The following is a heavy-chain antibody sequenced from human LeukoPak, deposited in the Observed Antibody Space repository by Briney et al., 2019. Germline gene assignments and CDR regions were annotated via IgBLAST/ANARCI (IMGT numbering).Heavy chain of an antibody. CDR2: IYYSGST. Sequence: SQTLSLACTVSGGSVSSGGYYWSWIRQHPGKGLEWIGYIYYSGSTYYNPSLKSRVTISVDTSKNQFSLKLSSVTAADTAVYYCARRIVATNAFDYWGQGTLVTVSS. V-gene: IGHV4-31*03. CDR3: ARRIVATNAFDY. D-gene: IGHD5-12*01. J-gene: IGHJ4*02. CDR1: GGSVSSGGYY.